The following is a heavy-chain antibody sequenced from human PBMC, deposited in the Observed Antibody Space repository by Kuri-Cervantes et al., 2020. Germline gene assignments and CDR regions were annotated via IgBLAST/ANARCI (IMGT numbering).Heavy chain of an antibody. CDR2: IYYSGST. D-gene: IGHD3-16*01. V-gene: IGHV4-59*01. Sequence: GSLRLSCTVSGGSISSYYWSWIRQPPGKGLEWIGYIYYSGSTNYNPSLKSRVTISVDTSKNQFSLKLSSVTAADTAVYYCAREMTFGEPPDYWGQGTLVTVSS. J-gene: IGHJ4*02. CDR1: GGSISSYY. CDR3: AREMTFGEPPDY.